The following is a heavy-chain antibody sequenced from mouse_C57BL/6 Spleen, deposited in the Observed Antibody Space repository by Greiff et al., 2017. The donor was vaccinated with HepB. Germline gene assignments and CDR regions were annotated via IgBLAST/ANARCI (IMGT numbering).Heavy chain of an antibody. D-gene: IGHD2-12*01. V-gene: IGHV1-82*01. J-gene: IGHJ2*01. Sequence: VKLLESGPELVKPGASVKISCKASGYAFSSSWMNWVKQRPGKGLEWIGRIYPGDGDTNYNGKFKGKATLTADKSSSTAYMQLSSLTSEDSAVYFCARIVKTEGYYFDYWGQGTTLTVSS. CDR2: IYPGDGDT. CDR1: GYAFSSSW. CDR3: ARIVKTEGYYFDY.